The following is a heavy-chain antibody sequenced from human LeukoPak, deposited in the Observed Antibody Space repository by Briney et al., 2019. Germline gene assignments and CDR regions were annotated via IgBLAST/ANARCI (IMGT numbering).Heavy chain of an antibody. V-gene: IGHV4-39*01. CDR1: GGSISSSSYY. CDR2: IYYSGST. CDR3: ARLLREVATVTTNFDY. D-gene: IGHD4-17*01. J-gene: IGHJ4*02. Sequence: PSETLSLTCTVSGGSISSSSYYWGWIRQLPGKGLEWIGSIYYSGSTYYNPSLKSRVTISVDTSKNQFSLKLSSVTAADTAVYYCARLLREVATVTTNFDYWGQGTLVTVSS.